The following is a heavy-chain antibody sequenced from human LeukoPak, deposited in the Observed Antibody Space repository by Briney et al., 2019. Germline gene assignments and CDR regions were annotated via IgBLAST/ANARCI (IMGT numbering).Heavy chain of an antibody. V-gene: IGHV3-11*06. J-gene: IGHJ4*02. Sequence: GSLRLSCAASGFTFSDYYMSWIRQAPGKGLEWVSYISSSSSYTNYADSVKGRFTISRDNAKNSLYLQMNSLRAEDTAVYYCASGPYGSGSSYSLDYWGQGTLVTVSS. D-gene: IGHD3-10*01. CDR2: ISSSSSYT. CDR1: GFTFSDYY. CDR3: ASGPYGSGSSYSLDY.